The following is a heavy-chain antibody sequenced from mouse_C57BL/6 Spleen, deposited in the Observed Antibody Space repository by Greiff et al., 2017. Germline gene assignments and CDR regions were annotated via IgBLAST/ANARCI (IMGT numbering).Heavy chain of an antibody. D-gene: IGHD2-3*01. CDR3: ARLGYEAYAMDY. CDR2: FHPYNDDT. V-gene: IGHV1-47*01. Sequence: QVQLKQSGAELVKPGASVKMSCKASGYTFTTYPIEWMKQNHGKSLAWIGNFHPYNDDTKYNEKFKGKDTLTVEKSSSTVYLELSRLTSDDSAVYYCARLGYEAYAMDYWGKGTSVTVSS. CDR1: GYTFTTYP. J-gene: IGHJ4*01.